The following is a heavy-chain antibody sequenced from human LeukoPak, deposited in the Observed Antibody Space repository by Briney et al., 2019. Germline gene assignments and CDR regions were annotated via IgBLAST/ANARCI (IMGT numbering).Heavy chain of an antibody. CDR3: ARWPAGVRYYYYGMDV. D-gene: IGHD1-14*01. V-gene: IGHV4-34*01. CDR2: INHSGST. CDR1: GGSFSGYY. Sequence: ETSETLSLTCAVYGGSFSGYYWSWIRQPPGKELEWIGEINHSGSTNYNPSLKSRVTISVDTSKNQFSLKLSSVTAADTAVYYCARWPAGVRYYYYGMDVWGKGTTVTVSS. J-gene: IGHJ6*04.